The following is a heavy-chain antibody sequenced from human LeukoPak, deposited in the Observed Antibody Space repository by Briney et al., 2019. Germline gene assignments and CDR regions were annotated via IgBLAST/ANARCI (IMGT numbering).Heavy chain of an antibody. Sequence: SETLSLTCTVSGGSISSSSYYWGWIRQPPGKGLEWIGSIYYSGSTYYNPSLKSRVTISVDTSKNQFSQKLSSVTAADTAVYYCARQCYDFGEGWFDPWGQEPWSPSP. V-gene: IGHV4-39*01. CDR2: IYYSGST. J-gene: IGHJ5*02. CDR3: ARQCYDFGEGWFDP. CDR1: GGSISSSSYY. D-gene: IGHD3-3*01.